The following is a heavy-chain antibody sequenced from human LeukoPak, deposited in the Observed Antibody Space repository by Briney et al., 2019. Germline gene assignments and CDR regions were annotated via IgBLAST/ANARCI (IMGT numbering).Heavy chain of an antibody. CDR2: INPNSGGT. V-gene: IGHV1-2*02. D-gene: IGHD5-18*01. J-gene: IGHJ4*02. Sequence: ASVKVSCKASGGAFSSYAISWVRQAPGQGLEWMGWINPNSGGTNYAQKFQGRVTMTRDTSISTAYTELSRLRSDDTAVYYCARVEYIYAPYNYWGQGTLVTVSS. CDR3: ARVEYIYAPYNY. CDR1: GGAFSSYA.